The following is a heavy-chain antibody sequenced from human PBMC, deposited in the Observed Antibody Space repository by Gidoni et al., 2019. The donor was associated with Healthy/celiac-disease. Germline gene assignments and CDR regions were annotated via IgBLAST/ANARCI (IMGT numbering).Heavy chain of an antibody. V-gene: IGHV3-23*04. Sequence: EGQRGESGGGWVQPGGSLRLAGAAWGITCSSEAMSWVRQEPGKGLDWVSAISGRCGSTYYADSVTGRFTFSSDNSKHTLYLPLHSLRAEATAVYYCAKERIVLLWPRDAFDIWGQGTMVTVSS. D-gene: IGHD3-10*01. CDR3: AKERIVLLWPRDAFDI. CDR2: ISGRCGST. CDR1: GITCSSEA. J-gene: IGHJ3*02.